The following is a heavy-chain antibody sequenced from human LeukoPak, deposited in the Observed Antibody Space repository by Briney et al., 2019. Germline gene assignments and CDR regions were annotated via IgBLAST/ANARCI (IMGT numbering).Heavy chain of an antibody. CDR2: IRQDGSER. V-gene: IGHV3-7*01. CDR1: GFTFTTYW. Sequence: GGSLRLSCAASGFTFTTYWMSWVRQAPGKGLEWVANIRQDGSERKYLDSVKGRFTISRDNAKNTLYLQMNSLRAEDTAVYYCARDMLRYYYDSSGPIDYWGQGTLVTVSS. D-gene: IGHD3-22*01. J-gene: IGHJ4*02. CDR3: ARDMLRYYYDSSGPIDY.